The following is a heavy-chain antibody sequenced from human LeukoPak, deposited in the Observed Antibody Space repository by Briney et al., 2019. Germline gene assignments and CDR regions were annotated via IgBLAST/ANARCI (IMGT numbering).Heavy chain of an antibody. CDR3: ARDWGPRVKASYDL. Sequence: SVKVSCKASGGTLSTYAFTWVRQAPGQGLEWMGGIIPVFQTGDSAQKFQGRVTMTADESTGIVYMELSSLTYDDTAVYYCARDWGPRVKASYDLWGQGTMVTVSS. J-gene: IGHJ3*01. CDR1: GGTLSTYA. V-gene: IGHV1-69*01. CDR2: IIPVFQTG. D-gene: IGHD3-16*01.